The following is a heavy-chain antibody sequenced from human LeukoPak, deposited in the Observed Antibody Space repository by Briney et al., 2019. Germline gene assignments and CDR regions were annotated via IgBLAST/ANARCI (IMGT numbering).Heavy chain of an antibody. Sequence: PSETLSLTCTVSGGSISSGGYYWSWIRQHPGKGLERIGYIYYSGSTYYNPSLKSRVTISVDTSKNQFSLKLSSVTAADTAVYYCARAVVRGGIYFDYWGQGTLVTVSS. J-gene: IGHJ4*02. CDR2: IYYSGST. V-gene: IGHV4-31*03. D-gene: IGHD3-10*01. CDR3: ARAVVRGGIYFDY. CDR1: GGSISSGGYY.